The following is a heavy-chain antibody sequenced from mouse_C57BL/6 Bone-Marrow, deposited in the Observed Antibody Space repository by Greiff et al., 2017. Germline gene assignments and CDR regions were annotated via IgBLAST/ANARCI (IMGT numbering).Heavy chain of an antibody. CDR2: VHPNSGSI. CDR1: GYTFTSYW. V-gene: IGHV1-64*01. D-gene: IGHD1-1*01. J-gene: IGHJ2*01. Sequence: QVQLQQPGAELVKPGASVKLSCKASGYTFTSYWMHWVKQRPGQGLEWIGMVHPNSGSINYNEKFKSKATLTVDKSSSTAYMQLSSLTSADSAVYYCARLLHPYFDYWGQGTTLTVSS. CDR3: ARLLHPYFDY.